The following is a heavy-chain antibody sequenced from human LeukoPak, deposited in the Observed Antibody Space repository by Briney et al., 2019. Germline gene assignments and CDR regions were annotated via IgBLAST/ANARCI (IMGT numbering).Heavy chain of an antibody. CDR1: GGSFSGYY. J-gene: IGHJ4*02. Sequence: SETLSLTCAVYGGSFSGYYWSWIRQPPGNGLEWIGEINHSGSTNYNPSLKSRVTISVDTSKNQFSLKLSSVTAADTAVYYCARGRPLVTFINWGQGTLVTVSS. CDR2: INHSGST. CDR3: ARGRPLVTFIN. V-gene: IGHV4-34*01. D-gene: IGHD4-11*01.